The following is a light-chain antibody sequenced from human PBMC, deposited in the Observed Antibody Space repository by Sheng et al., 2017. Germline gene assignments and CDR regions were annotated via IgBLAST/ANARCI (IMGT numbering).Light chain of an antibody. V-gene: IGLV2-8*01. Sequence: QSALTQPPSASGSPGQSVTISCTGTSSDVGRYDFVSWYQHHPGEAPKLMISEVNKRPSGVPDRFSGSKSGTTASLTVSGLQAEDEADYYCSSYAGTNNFVVFGGGTKLTVL. CDR2: EVN. J-gene: IGLJ3*02. CDR1: SSDVGRYDF. CDR3: SSYAGTNNFVV.